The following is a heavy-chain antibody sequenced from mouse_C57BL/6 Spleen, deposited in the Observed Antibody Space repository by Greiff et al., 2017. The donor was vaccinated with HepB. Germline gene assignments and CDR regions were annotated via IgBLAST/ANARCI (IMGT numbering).Heavy chain of an antibody. CDR3: ARGDTTGDY. CDR1: GFTFSSYA. V-gene: IGHV5-4*03. J-gene: IGHJ2*01. D-gene: IGHD1-1*01. Sequence: EVNVVESGGGLVKPGGSLKLSCAASGFTFSSYAMSWVRQTPEKRLEWVATISDGGSYTYYPANVKGRFTISRDNAKNNLYLQMSHLKSEDTAMYYCARGDTTGDYWGQGTTLTVSS. CDR2: ISDGGSYT.